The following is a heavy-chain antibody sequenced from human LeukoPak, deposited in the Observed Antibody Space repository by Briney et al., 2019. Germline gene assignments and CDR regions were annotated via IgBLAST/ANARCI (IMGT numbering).Heavy chain of an antibody. D-gene: IGHD3-10*01. CDR3: TTGSSGY. Sequence: MSGGSLRLSCAASGITFSNVWMSWVRQAPGKGLEWVGRIKSKTDGGTTDYAAPVKGRFTISRDDSKNTADLQMNTLKTEDTAAYYCTTGSSGYWGQGTLVTVSS. J-gene: IGHJ4*02. CDR2: IKSKTDGGTT. V-gene: IGHV3-15*01. CDR1: GITFSNVW.